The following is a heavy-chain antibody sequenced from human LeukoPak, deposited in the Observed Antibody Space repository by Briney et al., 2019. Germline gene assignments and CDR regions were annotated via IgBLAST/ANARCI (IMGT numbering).Heavy chain of an antibody. CDR2: IYYSGRT. CDR1: GDSVSRSDSY. CDR3: ARRRYYDGSGYLE. D-gene: IGHD3-22*01. V-gene: IGHV4-39*01. J-gene: IGHJ1*01. Sequence: SETLSLTCSVSGDSVSRSDSYWDWIRQPPGKGLEWIGTIYYSGRTYYSPSLKSRVAMSVDPSNNQFSLNLRSVTAADTAVYYCARRRYYDGSGYLEWGQGTLLSVSS.